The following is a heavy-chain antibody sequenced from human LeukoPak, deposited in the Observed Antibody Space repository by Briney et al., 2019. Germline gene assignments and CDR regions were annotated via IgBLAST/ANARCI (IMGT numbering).Heavy chain of an antibody. Sequence: PGGSLRLSCAASGFTFSSYEMNWVRQAPGKGLGWISYISASGTITHYADSVEGRFTISRDNSKNTLYLQMNSLRAEDTAVYYCAKAQGRFLEWLGYFDYWGREPWSPSPQ. J-gene: IGHJ4*02. CDR1: GFTFSSYE. D-gene: IGHD3-3*01. V-gene: IGHV3-48*03. CDR2: ISASGTIT. CDR3: AKAQGRFLEWLGYFDY.